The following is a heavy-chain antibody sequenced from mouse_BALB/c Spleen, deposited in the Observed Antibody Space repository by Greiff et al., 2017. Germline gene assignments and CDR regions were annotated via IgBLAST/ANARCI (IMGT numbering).Heavy chain of an antibody. Sequence: QVQLKESGAELAKPGASVKMSCKASGYTFTSYWMHWVKQRPGQGLEWIGYINPSTGYTEYNQKFKDKATLTADKSSSTAYMQLSSLTSEDSAVYYCASTGKLYRYDGGRDYWGQGTTLTVSS. CDR2: INPSTGYT. J-gene: IGHJ2*01. CDR3: ASTGKLYRYDGGRDY. D-gene: IGHD2-14*01. V-gene: IGHV1-7*01. CDR1: GYTFTSYW.